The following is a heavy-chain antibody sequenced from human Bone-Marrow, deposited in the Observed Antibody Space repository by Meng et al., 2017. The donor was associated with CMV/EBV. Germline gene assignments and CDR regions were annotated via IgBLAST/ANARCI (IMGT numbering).Heavy chain of an antibody. CDR1: GFTFSSYD. J-gene: IGHJ6*02. Sequence: GGSLRLSCAASGFTFSSYDMHWVRQATGKGLEWVSAIGTAGDTYYPGSVKGRFTISRESAKNSLYLQMNSLRAEDTAVYYCARGERGYSYGFYYYYGMDVWGQGTTVTVSS. V-gene: IGHV3-13*01. D-gene: IGHD5-18*01. CDR3: ARGERGYSYGFYYYYGMDV. CDR2: IGTAGDT.